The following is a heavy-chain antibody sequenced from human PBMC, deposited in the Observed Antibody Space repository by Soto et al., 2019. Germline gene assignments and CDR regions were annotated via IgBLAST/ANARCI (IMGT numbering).Heavy chain of an antibody. Sequence: QVQLVQSGAEVKKPGASVKVSCKASGYTFTSYAMHWVRQAPGQRLEWMGWINAGNGNTKYSQKFQGRVTITRDTSASTAYMELSSLRSEDTAVYYCARVGLAVAGSDFDYWGQGTLVTVSS. V-gene: IGHV1-3*01. D-gene: IGHD6-19*01. CDR2: INAGNGNT. CDR3: ARVGLAVAGSDFDY. J-gene: IGHJ4*02. CDR1: GYTFTSYA.